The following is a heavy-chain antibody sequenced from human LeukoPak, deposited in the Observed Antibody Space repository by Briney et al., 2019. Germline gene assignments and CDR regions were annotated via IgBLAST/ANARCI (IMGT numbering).Heavy chain of an antibody. CDR2: IYYSGST. CDR1: GGSISSYY. V-gene: IGHV4-59*01. Sequence: KPSETLSLTCTVSGGSISSYYWSWIRQPPGKGLEWIGYIYYSGSTNYNPSLKSRVTISVDTSKNQFSPKLSSVTAADTAVYYCARVAGITGTNYWYFDLWGRGTLVTVSS. J-gene: IGHJ2*01. D-gene: IGHD1-7*01. CDR3: ARVAGITGTNYWYFDL.